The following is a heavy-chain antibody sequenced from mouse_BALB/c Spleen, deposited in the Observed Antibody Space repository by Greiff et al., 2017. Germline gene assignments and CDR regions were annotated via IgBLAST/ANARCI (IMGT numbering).Heavy chain of an antibody. Sequence: EVKLVESGGGLVKPGGSLKLSCAASGFTFSSYAMSWVRQTPEKRLEWVASISSGGSTYYPGSVKGRFTISRDNARNILYLQMSSLRSEDTAMYYCARDYRYDEGYFDVWGAGTTVTVSS. CDR1: GFTFSSYA. D-gene: IGHD2-14*01. J-gene: IGHJ1*01. V-gene: IGHV5-6-5*01. CDR2: ISSGGST. CDR3: ARDYRYDEGYFDV.